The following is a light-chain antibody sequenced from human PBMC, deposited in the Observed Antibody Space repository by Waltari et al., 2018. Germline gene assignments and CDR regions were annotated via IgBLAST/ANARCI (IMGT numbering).Light chain of an antibody. CDR1: QSISSW. Sequence: DIQMTQSPSTLSASVGDRVTIPCRASQSISSWLAWYQHGPGKAPKLLIYKASNLEIGVPSRFSDSGSGTEFTLTISSLQPDDFATYYCQQYNSYSYTFGHGTKLEI. CDR2: KAS. V-gene: IGKV1-5*03. CDR3: QQYNSYSYT. J-gene: IGKJ2*01.